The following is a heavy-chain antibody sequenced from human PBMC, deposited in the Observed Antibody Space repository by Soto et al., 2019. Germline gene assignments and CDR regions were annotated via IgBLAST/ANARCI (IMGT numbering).Heavy chain of an antibody. Sequence: QVQLVESGGGVVQPGRSLRLSCAASGFTFSSYGMHWVRQAPGKGLEWVAVISYDGSNKYYADSVKGRFPIPRDNSKNTLYLQMNSLRAEDTAVYYCAKGGGGWSDLDYWGQGTLVTVSS. CDR1: GFTFSSYG. CDR2: ISYDGSNK. CDR3: AKGGGGWSDLDY. J-gene: IGHJ4*02. D-gene: IGHD6-19*01. V-gene: IGHV3-30*18.